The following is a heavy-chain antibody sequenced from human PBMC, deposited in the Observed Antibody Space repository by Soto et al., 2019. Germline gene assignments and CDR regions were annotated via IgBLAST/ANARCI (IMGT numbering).Heavy chain of an antibody. Sequence: SLGLSGDPSGFPCSNYGRHWVRQAPGKGREWVAVIWYDGCEKYYGDSVRGRVTISRDNSNNKVFLHINNIRGDDTAVYYCARDALSWFGNEPPPGFDLWGRGTMVTVSS. CDR2: IWYDGCEK. CDR3: ARDALSWFGNEPPPGFDL. V-gene: IGHV3-33*01. J-gene: IGHJ4*03. CDR1: GFPCSNYG. D-gene: IGHD3-10*01.